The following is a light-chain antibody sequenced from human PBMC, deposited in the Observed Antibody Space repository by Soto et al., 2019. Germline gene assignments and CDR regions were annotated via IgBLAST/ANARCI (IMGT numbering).Light chain of an antibody. CDR2: DVS. CDR3: SSYTSSSTGVV. V-gene: IGLV2-14*01. J-gene: IGLJ2*01. Sequence: QSALTQPASVSGSPGQSVTISCTGISSDVGGYNYVSWYQQHPGKAPKLMIYDVSNRPSGVSNRFSGSKSGNTASLTISGLQDEEDADYYCSSYTSSSTGVVFGGGTKLTVL. CDR1: SSDVGGYNY.